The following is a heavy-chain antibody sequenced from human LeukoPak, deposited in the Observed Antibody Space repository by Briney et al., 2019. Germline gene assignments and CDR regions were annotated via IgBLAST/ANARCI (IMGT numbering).Heavy chain of an antibody. CDR1: GGSISSSSSY. V-gene: IGHV4-39*01. CDR3: ARHSSGWYSDDYFDY. CDR2: IYYSGST. Sequence: SETLSLTCTVSGGSISSSSSYWGWIRQPPGKGLEWIGSIYYSGSTYYNPSLKSRVTISVDTSKNQFSLKLSSVTAADTAVYYCARHSSGWYSDDYFDYWGQGTLVTVSS. D-gene: IGHD6-19*01. J-gene: IGHJ4*02.